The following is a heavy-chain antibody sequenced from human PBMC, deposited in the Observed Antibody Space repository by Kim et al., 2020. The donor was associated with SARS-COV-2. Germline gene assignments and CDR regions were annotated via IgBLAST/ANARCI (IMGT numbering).Heavy chain of an antibody. D-gene: IGHD1-26*01. CDR3: ARGRRVGAASFDY. J-gene: IGHJ4*02. CDR2: INHSGNT. CDR1: GGSFSGHY. Sequence: SETLSLTCAVYGGSFSGHYWSWIRQPPGKGLEWIGEINHSGNTNYNPSLKSRVTISVDTSKHQFSLKLSSVTAADTAVYYCARGRRVGAASFDYWGQGTLVTVSS. V-gene: IGHV4-34*01.